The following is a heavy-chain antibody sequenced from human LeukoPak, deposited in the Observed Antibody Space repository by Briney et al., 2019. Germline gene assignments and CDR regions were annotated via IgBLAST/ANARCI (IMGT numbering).Heavy chain of an antibody. CDR1: GGSFSGYY. D-gene: IGHD4-17*01. Sequence: SETLSLTCAVYGGSFSGYYWSWIRQPPGKGLEWIGEINHSGSTNYNPSLKSRVTISVDTSKNQFSLKLSSVTAADTAVYYCARHDDPDYGDYKFDYWAREPWSPSPQ. CDR2: INHSGST. J-gene: IGHJ4*02. CDR3: ARHDDPDYGDYKFDY. V-gene: IGHV4-34*01.